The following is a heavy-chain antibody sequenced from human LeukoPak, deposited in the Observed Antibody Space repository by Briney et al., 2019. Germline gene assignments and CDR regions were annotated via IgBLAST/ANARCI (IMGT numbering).Heavy chain of an antibody. V-gene: IGHV3-9*01. CDR3: AKDIAAAGSGYYYYYYGMDV. D-gene: IGHD6-13*01. CDR2: ISWNSGSI. J-gene: IGHJ6*02. CDR1: GFTFDDSA. Sequence: GGSLRLSCAASGFTFDDSAMHWVRQAPGKGLEWVSGISWNSGSIGYADSVKGRFTISRDNAKNSLYLQMNSLRAEDTALYYCAKDIAAAGSGYYYYYYGMDVWGQGTTVTVSS.